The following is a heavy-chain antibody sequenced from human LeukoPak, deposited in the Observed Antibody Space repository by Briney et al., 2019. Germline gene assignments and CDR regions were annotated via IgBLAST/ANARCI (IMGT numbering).Heavy chain of an antibody. D-gene: IGHD3-10*01. V-gene: IGHV1-3*03. CDR2: MNAGNGNT. CDR1: GYTFLSYA. Sequence: ASVKVSCKSSGYTFLSYAMHWVRQAPGQRLEWMGWMNAGNGNTKYSQKFQGRVTITRDTSASTAYMELSSLKSEDMAVYYCAREGSMVRGVGIFGFDYWGQGTLVTVSS. J-gene: IGHJ4*02. CDR3: AREGSMVRGVGIFGFDY.